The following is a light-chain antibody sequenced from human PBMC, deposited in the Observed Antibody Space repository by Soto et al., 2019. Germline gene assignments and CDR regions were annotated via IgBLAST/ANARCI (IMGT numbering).Light chain of an antibody. V-gene: IGLV2-14*01. CDR2: EVS. CDR1: SSDVGGYNY. J-gene: IGLJ1*01. CDR3: SSYASSSTLV. Sequence: QSALTQPASVSGSPGQSITISCTGTSSDVGGYNYGSWYQQHPGKAPNVMIFEVSNRPSGVSNRFSGSKSGNTASLTISGLQAEDEADYYCSSYASSSTLVFGTGTKLTVL.